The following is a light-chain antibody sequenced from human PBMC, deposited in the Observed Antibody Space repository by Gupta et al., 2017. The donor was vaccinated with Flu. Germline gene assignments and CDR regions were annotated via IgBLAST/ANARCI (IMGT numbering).Light chain of an antibody. V-gene: IGLV4-69*01. J-gene: IGLJ3*02. CDR2: LNSDGSH. CDR3: QTWDTGMGV. CDR1: SGHSNYA. Sequence: QLVVTQSPSASASLGASVKLTCTLSSGHSNYAVAWHQQHPQKGPRYVMRLNSDGSHYKGDGIPDRFTGSSSGPERYLIISSLQSEDEADYFCQTWDTGMGVFGGGTKLTVL.